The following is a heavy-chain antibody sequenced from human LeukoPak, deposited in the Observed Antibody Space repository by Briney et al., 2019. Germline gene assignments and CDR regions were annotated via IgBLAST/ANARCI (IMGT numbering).Heavy chain of an antibody. CDR2: ISAYNGNT. D-gene: IGHD6-13*01. CDR1: GHTFTSYG. J-gene: IGHJ6*04. V-gene: IGHV1-18*04. Sequence: ASVKVSCKASGHTFTSYGISWVRQAPGQGLEWMGWISAYNGNTNYAQKLQGRVTMTTDTSTSTAYMELRSLRSDDTAVYYCARAPGYSSSWYVVDVWGKGTTVTVSS. CDR3: ARAPGYSSSWYVVDV.